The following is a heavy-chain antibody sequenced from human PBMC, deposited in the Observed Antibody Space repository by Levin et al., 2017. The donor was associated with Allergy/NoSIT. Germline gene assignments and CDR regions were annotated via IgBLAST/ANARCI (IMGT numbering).Heavy chain of an antibody. CDR3: ARRRDFWNDNYNEVFDY. D-gene: IGHD3-3*01. CDR2: MYYSGVT. CDR1: GGSITGYY. V-gene: IGHV4-59*08. J-gene: IGHJ4*02. Sequence: SQTLSLTCTVSGGSITGYYWSWVRQPPGKGLEWIGYMYYSGVTNYNPSLKSRVTISADTSKNQFSLRLTSVTAADTAVYFCARRRDFWNDNYNEVFDYWGQGTLVTVSS.